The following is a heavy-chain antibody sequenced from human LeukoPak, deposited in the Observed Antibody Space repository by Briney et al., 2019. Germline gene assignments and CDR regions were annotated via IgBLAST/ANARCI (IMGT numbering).Heavy chain of an antibody. CDR3: ARLETGYDSGGYDGWFDP. J-gene: IGHJ5*02. V-gene: IGHV1-46*01. CDR1: GYTFTSYY. Sequence: ASVKVSCKASGYTFTSYYMHWVRQAPGQGLEWMGIINPSGGSTSYAQKFQGRVTMTRDTSTSTVYMELSSLRSEDTAVYYCARLETGYDSGGYDGWFDPWGQGTLVTVSS. D-gene: IGHD3-22*01. CDR2: INPSGGST.